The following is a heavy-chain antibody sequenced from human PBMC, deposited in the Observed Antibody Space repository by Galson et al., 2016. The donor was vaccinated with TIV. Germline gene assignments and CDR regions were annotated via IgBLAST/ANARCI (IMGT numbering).Heavy chain of an antibody. CDR2: ISENSGST. V-gene: IGHV3-23*01. J-gene: IGHJ6*02. Sequence: SLRLSCAASGFTFSSYAMNWVRQAPGKGLEWVSSISENSGSTDYADSVKGRFTISRDNSKNTLYLQMDSLRAEGTAVYYCAKQFVDVWGQGTTVTVPS. CDR3: AKQFVDV. CDR1: GFTFSSYA. D-gene: IGHD5-24*01.